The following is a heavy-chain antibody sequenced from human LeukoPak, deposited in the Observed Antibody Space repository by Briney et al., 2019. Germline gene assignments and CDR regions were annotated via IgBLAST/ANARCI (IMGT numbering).Heavy chain of an antibody. Sequence: PGGSLRLSCAASGFTFSSYAMSWVRQPPGKGLEWIGEINHGGSTNYNPSLKSRVTIPIDTSKNQFSLKLSSVTAADTAVYYCARYLDYGGNSRVFQHWGQGTLVTVSS. CDR2: INHGGST. CDR1: GFTFSSYA. D-gene: IGHD4-23*01. V-gene: IGHV4-34*01. CDR3: ARYLDYGGNSRVFQH. J-gene: IGHJ1*01.